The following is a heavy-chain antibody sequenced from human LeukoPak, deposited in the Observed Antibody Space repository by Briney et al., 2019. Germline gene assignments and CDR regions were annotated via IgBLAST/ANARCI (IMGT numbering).Heavy chain of an antibody. CDR2: INHSGST. V-gene: IGHV4-34*01. D-gene: IGHD3-3*02. Sequence: PSETLSLTCAVYGGSFSGYYWSWIRQPPGKGLEWIGEINHSGSTNYNPSLKSRVTISVDTSKNQLSLKLRSVTAADTAVYYCATRRKISYYMDVWGKGTTVTVSS. CDR3: ATRRKISYYMDV. J-gene: IGHJ6*03. CDR1: GGSFSGYY.